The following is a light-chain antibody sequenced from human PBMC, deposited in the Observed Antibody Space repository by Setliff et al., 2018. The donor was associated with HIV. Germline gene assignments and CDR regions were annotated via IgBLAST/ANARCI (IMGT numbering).Light chain of an antibody. CDR1: ESVSNNY. Sequence: IVLTQSPGTLSLSPGERATLSCRASESVSNNYLAWYQQRPGQAPRLLVYGASSGATGIPARFSGSGSGTDFTLTISRLEPEDFAVYYCQQYGGSPWTFGQGTKVDIK. CDR2: GAS. J-gene: IGKJ1*01. V-gene: IGKV3-20*01. CDR3: QQYGGSPWT.